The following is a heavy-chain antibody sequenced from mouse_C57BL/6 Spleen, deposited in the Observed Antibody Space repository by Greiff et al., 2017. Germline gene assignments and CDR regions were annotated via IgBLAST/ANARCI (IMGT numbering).Heavy chain of an antibody. J-gene: IGHJ2*01. CDR2: ISDGGSYT. D-gene: IGHD3-2*02. CDR3: ARGAQATVCDY. V-gene: IGHV5-4*01. CDR1: GFTFSSYA. Sequence: EVQVVESGGGLVKPGGSLKLSCAASGFTFSSYAMSWVRQTPEKRLEWVATISDGGSYTYYPDNVKGRFTISRDNAKNNLYLQMSRLKSEDTAMYYCARGAQATVCDYWGQGTTLTVSS.